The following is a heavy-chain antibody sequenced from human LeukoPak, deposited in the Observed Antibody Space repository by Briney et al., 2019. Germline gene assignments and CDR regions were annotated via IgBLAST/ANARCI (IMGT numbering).Heavy chain of an antibody. D-gene: IGHD5-24*01. CDR3: ARRDGDNYDFDY. CDR2: GFYIGRT. CDR1: GASVRSHY. Sequence: SETLSLTCTVSGASVRSHYWSWIRQTPGKGLEWLGYGFYIGRTNYNPSLGSRVAISLDTSKNQFSPRLTAVTAADTAVYYCARRDGDNYDFDYWGQGILVTVSS. V-gene: IGHV4-59*02. J-gene: IGHJ4*02.